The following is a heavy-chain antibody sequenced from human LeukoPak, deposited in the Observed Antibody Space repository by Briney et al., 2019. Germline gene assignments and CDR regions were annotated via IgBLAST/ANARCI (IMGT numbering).Heavy chain of an antibody. CDR3: ARTTIFGVVIIFDY. Sequence: SETLSPTRAVSGGSISSYYWSWIRQPAGKGLEWIGRIYTSGSTNYNPSLKSRDTMSVDASKNQFSLKLSSVTAADTAVYYCARTTIFGVVIIFDYWGQGTLVTVSS. CDR1: GGSISSYY. V-gene: IGHV4-4*07. D-gene: IGHD3-3*01. J-gene: IGHJ4*02. CDR2: IYTSGST.